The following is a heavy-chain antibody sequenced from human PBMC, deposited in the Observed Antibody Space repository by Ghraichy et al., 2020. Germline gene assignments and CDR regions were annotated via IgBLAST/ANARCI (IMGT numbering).Heavy chain of an antibody. V-gene: IGHV3-30*18. J-gene: IGHJ6*03. CDR2: ISYDGSNK. CDR3: AKDEIRAKYCYYYMDV. D-gene: IGHD3-16*01. Sequence: GESLNISCAASGFTFSSYGMHWVRQAPGKALEWLAVISYDGSNKYYADSVKGRFTISRDNSKNMLYLQMNSLRAEDTAVYYCAKDEIRAKYCYYYMDVWGKGTTVTVSS. CDR1: GFTFSSYG.